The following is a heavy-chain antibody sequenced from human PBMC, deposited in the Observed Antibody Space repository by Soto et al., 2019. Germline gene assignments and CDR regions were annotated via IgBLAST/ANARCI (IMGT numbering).Heavy chain of an antibody. J-gene: IGHJ5*02. Sequence: ASETLSLSCTVSGGSISNYWWNWIRQSPGKGLEWMGNIYYTGSTKYNPSLQSRVTISVDMSKSQFSLRLSSVTAADTAIYYCARDREWNDWFDPWGQGILVTVSS. CDR1: GGSISNYW. CDR2: IYYTGST. V-gene: IGHV4-59*01. CDR3: ARDREWNDWFDP. D-gene: IGHD1-1*01.